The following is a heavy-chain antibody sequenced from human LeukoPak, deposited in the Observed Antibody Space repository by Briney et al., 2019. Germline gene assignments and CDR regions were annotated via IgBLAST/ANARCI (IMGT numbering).Heavy chain of an antibody. CDR2: ISYDGSNK. CDR3: AKDGVAILRRDHAYPDY. CDR1: GFTFSSYG. V-gene: IGHV3-30*18. Sequence: GRSLRLSCAASGFTFSSYGMHWVRQAPGKGLEWVAVISYDGSNKYYADSVKGRFTISRDNSKNTLYLQMNSLRAEDAAVYYCAKDGVAILRRDHAYPDYWGQGTQVTVSS. J-gene: IGHJ4*02. D-gene: IGHD3-3*01.